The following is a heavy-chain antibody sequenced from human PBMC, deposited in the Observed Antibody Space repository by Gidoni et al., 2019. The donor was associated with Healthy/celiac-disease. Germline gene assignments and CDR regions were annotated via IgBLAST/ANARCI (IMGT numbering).Heavy chain of an antibody. CDR1: GFTFSSYS. Sequence: EVQLVESWGGLVKPGGSLRLSCAASGFTFSSYSMNWVRQAPGKGLEWVSSISSSSSYIYYADSVKGRFTISRDNAKNSLYLQMNSLRAEDTAVYYCASLDGYNYAGGEDYFDYWGQGTLVTVSS. CDR3: ASLDGYNYAGGEDYFDY. J-gene: IGHJ4*02. V-gene: IGHV3-21*01. CDR2: ISSSSSYI. D-gene: IGHD5-12*01.